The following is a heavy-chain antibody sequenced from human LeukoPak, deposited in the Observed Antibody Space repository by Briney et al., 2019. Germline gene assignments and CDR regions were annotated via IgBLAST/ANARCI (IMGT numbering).Heavy chain of an antibody. D-gene: IGHD3-16*01. Sequence: AGGSLRLSCAASRFTFSSYAMNWVRQAPGKGLEWVSSINGHGSSTYYADSVRGRFTISRDNSKNTLYLQMDSLRAEDTAVYYCAKGGYYYMDVWGKGTTVTVSS. CDR2: INGHGSST. J-gene: IGHJ6*03. CDR3: AKGGYYYMDV. CDR1: RFTFSSYA. V-gene: IGHV3-23*01.